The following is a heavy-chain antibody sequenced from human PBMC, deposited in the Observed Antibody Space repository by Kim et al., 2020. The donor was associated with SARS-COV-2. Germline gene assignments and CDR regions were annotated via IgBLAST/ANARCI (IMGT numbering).Heavy chain of an antibody. J-gene: IGHJ5*02. Sequence: AQKFQGWVTMTRDTSISTAYMELSRLRSDDTAVYYCARATVTTYFSWFDPWGQGTLVTVSS. CDR3: ARATVTTYFSWFDP. V-gene: IGHV1-2*04. D-gene: IGHD4-17*01.